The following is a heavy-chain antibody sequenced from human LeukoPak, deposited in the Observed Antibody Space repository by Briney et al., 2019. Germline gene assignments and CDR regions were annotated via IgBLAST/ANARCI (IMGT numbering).Heavy chain of an antibody. CDR1: GFTFDDYA. CDR2: ISWNSGSI. CDR3: AKGGKKWELLFEDPFDY. J-gene: IGHJ4*02. V-gene: IGHV3-9*01. D-gene: IGHD1-26*01. Sequence: PGRSLRLSCAASGFTFDDYAMHWVRQAPGKGLEWVSGISWNSGSIGYADSVKGRFTISRDNAKNSLYLQMNSLRAEDTALYYCAKGGKKWELLFEDPFDYWGQGTLVTVSS.